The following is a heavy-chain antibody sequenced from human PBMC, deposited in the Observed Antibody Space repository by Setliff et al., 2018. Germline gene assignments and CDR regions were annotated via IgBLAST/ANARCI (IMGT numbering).Heavy chain of an antibody. CDR1: GGTFSSYG. D-gene: IGHD5-18*01. J-gene: IGHJ6*03. CDR3: AREGVDTRSSTDYRYYMDV. V-gene: IGHV1-69*05. Sequence: GASVKVSCKASGGTFSSYGISWVRQAPGQGLEWMGGTIPIFGPTNYAQKFQDRVTIITDGSTSTAYMELRSLRTEDTAVYYCAREGVDTRSSTDYRYYMDVWGKGTTVTV. CDR2: TIPIFGPT.